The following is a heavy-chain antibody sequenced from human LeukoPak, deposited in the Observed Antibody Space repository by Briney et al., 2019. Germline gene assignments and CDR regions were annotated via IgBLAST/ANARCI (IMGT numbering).Heavy chain of an antibody. CDR2: ISYTSDTI. J-gene: IGHJ3*01. V-gene: IGHV3-9*01. CDR1: GFPFDEYA. Sequence: PGGSLRLSCAAPGFPFDEYAMHWIRQAPGKGLEWVSGISYTSDTIGYVDSVKGRFTISRDNSKNSLYLQMNSLRAEDTALYYCAKDRGGSSQLGDAFDVWGHGTMVSVSS. D-gene: IGHD2-15*01. CDR3: AKDRGGSSQLGDAFDV.